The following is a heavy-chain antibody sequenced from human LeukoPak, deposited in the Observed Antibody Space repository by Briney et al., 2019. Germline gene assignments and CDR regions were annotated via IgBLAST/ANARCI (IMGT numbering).Heavy chain of an antibody. CDR2: ISGSGGST. J-gene: IGHJ4*02. D-gene: IGHD2-2*01. Sequence: PGGSLRLSCAASGFTVSSNYMSWVRQAPGKGLEWVSAISGSGGSTYYADSVKGRFTISRDNSKNTLYLQMNSLRAEDTAVYYCAKARMLYCSSTSCSSDYWGQGTLVTVSS. V-gene: IGHV3-23*01. CDR3: AKARMLYCSSTSCSSDY. CDR1: GFTVSSNY.